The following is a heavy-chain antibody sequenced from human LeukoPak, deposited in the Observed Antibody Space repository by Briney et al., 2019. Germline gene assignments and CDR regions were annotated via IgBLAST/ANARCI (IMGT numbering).Heavy chain of an antibody. Sequence: PGGSLRLSCAASGFTFSSYEMNWVRQAPGKGLEWVSYISSSGSTIYYADSVKGRFTISRDNAKNSLYLQMNSLRAEDTAVYYCARIPTVTTWRDFDYWGQGTLVTVSS. CDR2: ISSSGSTI. CDR3: ARIPTVTTWRDFDY. D-gene: IGHD4-17*01. J-gene: IGHJ4*02. CDR1: GFTFSSYE. V-gene: IGHV3-48*03.